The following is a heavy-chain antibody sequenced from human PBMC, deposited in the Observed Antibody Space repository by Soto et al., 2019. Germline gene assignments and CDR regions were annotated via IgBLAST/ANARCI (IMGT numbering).Heavy chain of an antibody. CDR1: GFTVSSNY. Sequence: GGSLRLSCAASGFTVSSNYMSWVRQAPGKGLEWVSVIYSGGSTYYADSVKGRFTISRDNSKNTLYLQMNSLRAEDTAVYYCARSGAVTNYYYGMDVWGQGTTVTSP. D-gene: IGHD4-17*01. CDR3: ARSGAVTNYYYGMDV. V-gene: IGHV3-66*01. J-gene: IGHJ6*02. CDR2: IYSGGST.